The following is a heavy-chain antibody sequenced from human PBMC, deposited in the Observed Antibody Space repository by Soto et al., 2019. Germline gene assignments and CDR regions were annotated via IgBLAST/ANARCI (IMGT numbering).Heavy chain of an antibody. D-gene: IGHD3-10*01. Sequence: GGSLRLSCTASGFTFSSYAMSWVRQAPGKGLEWVSAISGSGGSTYYADSVKGRFTISRDNSKNTLYLQMNSLRAEDTAVYYCAKLGFSGTYGMDVWGQGTTVTVSS. V-gene: IGHV3-23*01. CDR1: GFTFSSYA. CDR3: AKLGFSGTYGMDV. J-gene: IGHJ6*02. CDR2: ISGSGGST.